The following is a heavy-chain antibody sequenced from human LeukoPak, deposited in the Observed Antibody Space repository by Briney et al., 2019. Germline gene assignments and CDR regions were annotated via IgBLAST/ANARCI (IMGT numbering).Heavy chain of an antibody. J-gene: IGHJ4*02. CDR2: INYSGST. V-gene: IGHV4-59*01. CDR1: GGSISSYY. D-gene: IGHD2-15*01. Sequence: PSETLSLTCTVSGGSISSYYWSWIRQPPGKGLEWIGYINYSGSTNYHPSLKSRVTISVDTSKNQFSLKLSSVTAADTAVYYCARGGYCSGGSCYGGPFDYWGQGTLVTVSS. CDR3: ARGGYCSGGSCYGGPFDY.